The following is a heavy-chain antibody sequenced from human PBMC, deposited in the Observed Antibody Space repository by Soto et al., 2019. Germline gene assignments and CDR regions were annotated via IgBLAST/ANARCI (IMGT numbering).Heavy chain of an antibody. V-gene: IGHV3-23*01. CDR1: GFTFSSYA. CDR2: ISGSGGST. Sequence: EVQLLESGGGLVQPGGSLRLSCAASGFTFSSYAMSWVRQAPGKGLEWVSAISGSGGSTYYADSVKGRFTISRDNSKNTLDLQMNSLRAEDTAVYYCAKGYSGYDLGTRIDYWGQGTLVTVSS. CDR3: AKGYSGYDLGTRIDY. D-gene: IGHD5-12*01. J-gene: IGHJ4*02.